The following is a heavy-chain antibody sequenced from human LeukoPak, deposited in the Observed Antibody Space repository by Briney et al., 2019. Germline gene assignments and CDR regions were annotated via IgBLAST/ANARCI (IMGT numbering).Heavy chain of an antibody. CDR2: ISSSGSTI. CDR1: GFTFSSYE. J-gene: IGHJ5*02. V-gene: IGHV3-48*03. CDR3: VREDTAMDYNWFDP. Sequence: GGSLRLSCAASGFTFSSYEMNWVRQAPGKGLEWVSYISSSGSTIYYADSVKGRFTISRDNAKNSLYLQMNSLRAEDTAVYYCVREDTAMDYNWFDPWGQGTLVTVSS. D-gene: IGHD5-18*01.